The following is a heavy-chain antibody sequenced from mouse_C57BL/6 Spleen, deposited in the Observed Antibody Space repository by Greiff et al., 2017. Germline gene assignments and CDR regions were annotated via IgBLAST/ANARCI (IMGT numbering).Heavy chain of an antibody. V-gene: IGHV1-15*01. J-gene: IGHJ3*01. Sequence: VQLQESGAELVRPGASVTLSCKASGYTFTDYEMHWVKQTPVHGLEWIGAIDPETGGTAYNQKFKGKAILTADKSSSTAYMELRSLTSEDSAVYYCTRVYGNFWFAYWGQGTLVTVSA. CDR3: TRVYGNFWFAY. D-gene: IGHD2-10*02. CDR1: GYTFTDYE. CDR2: IDPETGGT.